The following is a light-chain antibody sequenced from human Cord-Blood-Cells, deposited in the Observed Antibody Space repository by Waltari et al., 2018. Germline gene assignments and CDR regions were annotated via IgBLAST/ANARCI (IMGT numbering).Light chain of an antibody. V-gene: IGKV1-39*01. J-gene: IGKJ1*01. CDR1: QSISSY. Sequence: DIQMTQSPSSLSASVGDRVTITCRASQSISSYLNWNQQKPGKAPNLLIYAASSLQSGVPSRFSGSGSGTDFTLTISSLQPEDFATYYCQQSYSTPKTFGQGTKVEIK. CDR3: QQSYSTPKT. CDR2: AAS.